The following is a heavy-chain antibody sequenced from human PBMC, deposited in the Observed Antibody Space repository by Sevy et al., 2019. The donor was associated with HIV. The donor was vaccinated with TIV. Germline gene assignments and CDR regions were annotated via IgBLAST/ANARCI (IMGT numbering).Heavy chain of an antibody. CDR3: ARDRVALADHYFDY. Sequence: GGSLRLSCAASGFSFSDYYMSWIRQAPGRGLERISYISTGSTYTNYADSVKGRFTISRDNAKNSLYLQMNSLRAEDTAVYYCARDRVALADHYFDYWGQGTLVTVSS. CDR1: GFSFSDYY. CDR2: ISTGSTYT. D-gene: IGHD6-19*01. V-gene: IGHV3-11*06. J-gene: IGHJ4*02.